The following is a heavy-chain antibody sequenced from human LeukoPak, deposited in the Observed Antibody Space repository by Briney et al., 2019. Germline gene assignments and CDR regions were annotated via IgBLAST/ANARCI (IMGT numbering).Heavy chain of an antibody. Sequence: GGSLRLSCAASGFTFSDHYMDWVRQAPGKGPEWVGRTRNKANSYTTEYAASVKGRFTISRDDSKNSLYLQMNSLKTEDTAVYYCARGPRWYYYDSSGFVDYWGQGTLVTVSS. V-gene: IGHV3-72*01. CDR1: GFTFSDHY. D-gene: IGHD3-22*01. CDR3: ARGPRWYYYDSSGFVDY. J-gene: IGHJ4*02. CDR2: TRNKANSYTT.